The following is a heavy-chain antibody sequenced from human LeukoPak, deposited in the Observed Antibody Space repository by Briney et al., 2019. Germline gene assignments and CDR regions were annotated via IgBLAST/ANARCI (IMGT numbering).Heavy chain of an antibody. D-gene: IGHD2-2*01. CDR2: INPSGGST. CDR3: ARVLPGDTAAIYYYGMDV. J-gene: IGHJ6*02. CDR1: GYTFTGYY. Sequence: ASVKVSCKASGYTFTGYYMHWVRQAPGQGLEWMGIINPSGGSTSYAQKFQGRVTMTRDTSTSTVYMELSSLRSEDTAVYYCARVLPGDTAAIYYYGMDVWGQGTTVTVSS. V-gene: IGHV1-46*01.